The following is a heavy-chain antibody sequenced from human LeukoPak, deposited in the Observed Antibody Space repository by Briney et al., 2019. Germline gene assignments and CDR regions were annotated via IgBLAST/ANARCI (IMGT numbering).Heavy chain of an antibody. CDR2: VYSGGSA. J-gene: IGHJ1*01. CDR1: GGLVSATTSY. CDR3: ARPPSIAYCGGDCLQTFQH. V-gene: IGHV4-39*01. D-gene: IGHD2-21*02. Sequence: LETLSLTCTVSGGLVSATTSYWGWIRQPPGKGLKWIGNVYSGGSAYYNPSLRSRATISVDTSKNQFSLKLTSVTAADTAVYYCARPPSIAYCGGDCLQTFQHWGQGTLVIVSS.